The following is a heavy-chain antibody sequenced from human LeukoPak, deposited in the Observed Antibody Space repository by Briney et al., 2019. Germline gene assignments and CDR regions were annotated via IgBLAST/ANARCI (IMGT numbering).Heavy chain of an antibody. Sequence: RPSETLSLTCTVSGGSISYYYWNWIRQPAGKGLEWIGRIYTSGRTYYNPSLKSRVSMSVDTSKNQSSLKLSSVTAADTAVYYCARLSTVTTSFDYWGQGTLVTVSS. CDR3: ARLSTVTTSFDY. CDR1: GGSISYYY. J-gene: IGHJ4*02. D-gene: IGHD4-11*01. CDR2: IYTSGRT. V-gene: IGHV4-4*07.